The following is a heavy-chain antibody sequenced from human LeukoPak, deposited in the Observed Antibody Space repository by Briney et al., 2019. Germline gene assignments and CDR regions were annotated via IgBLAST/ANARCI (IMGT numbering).Heavy chain of an antibody. CDR2: INHSGST. Sequence: SETLSLTCAVYGGSFSGYYWSWIRQPPGKGLEWIGEINHSGSTNYNPSLKSRVTISVDTSKNQFSLKLSSVTAADTAVYYCARASRPQSVVVITWLDYWGQGTLVTVSS. CDR3: ARASRPQSVVVITWLDY. V-gene: IGHV4-34*01. CDR1: GGSFSGYY. D-gene: IGHD3-22*01. J-gene: IGHJ4*02.